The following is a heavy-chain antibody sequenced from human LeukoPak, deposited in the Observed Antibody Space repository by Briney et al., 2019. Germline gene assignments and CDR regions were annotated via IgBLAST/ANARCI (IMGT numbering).Heavy chain of an antibody. V-gene: IGHV3-49*04. J-gene: IGHJ4*02. D-gene: IGHD3-22*01. CDR2: IRSKAYGGTT. CDR1: GFTFSSYS. Sequence: GGSLRLSCAASGFTFSSYSMNWVRQAPGKGLEWVGFIRSKAYGGTTEYAASVKGRFTISRDDSKSIAYLQMNSLKTEDTAVYYCTRDADTPAYYYDSSGYYGGAVDYWGQGTLVTVSS. CDR3: TRDADTPAYYYDSSGYYGGAVDY.